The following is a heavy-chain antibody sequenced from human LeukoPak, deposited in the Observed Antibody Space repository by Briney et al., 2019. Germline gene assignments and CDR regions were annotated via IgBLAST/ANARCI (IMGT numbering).Heavy chain of an antibody. CDR1: GGPISSSSYY. CDR3: ARRNGVARHFFDY. D-gene: IGHD2-8*01. CDR2: IYYSGNT. Sequence: PSETLSLTCSVSGGPISSSSYYWGWVRQPPGKGLEWIGSIYYSGNTYYNPSLKSRVTISVDTSKNQFSLKLSSVTAADTAVYYCARRNGVARHFFDYWGQGTLVTVSS. V-gene: IGHV4-39*01. J-gene: IGHJ4*02.